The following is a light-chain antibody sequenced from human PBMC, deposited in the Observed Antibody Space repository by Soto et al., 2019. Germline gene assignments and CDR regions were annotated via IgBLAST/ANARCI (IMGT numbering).Light chain of an antibody. CDR2: ASS. J-gene: IGKJ1*01. CDR3: QHYINSPWT. CDR1: KSLSREL. V-gene: IGKV3-20*01. Sequence: EIVLTQSPGTLSLSPGERATLSCRASKSLSRELLAWYQQKPGQAPRLLIYASSRRATDIPDRFSGSGSGTDFTLSISRLEPEDFAVYYCQHYINSPWTFGQGTKVEIK.